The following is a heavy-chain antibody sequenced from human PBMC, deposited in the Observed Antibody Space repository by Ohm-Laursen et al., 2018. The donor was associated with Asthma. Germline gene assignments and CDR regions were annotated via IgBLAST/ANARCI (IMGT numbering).Heavy chain of an antibody. V-gene: IGHV3-30*03. CDR2: ISYDGSNK. J-gene: IGHJ4*02. D-gene: IGHD4-23*01. CDR1: GFTFSSYG. CDR3: ARGGVRWLFDY. Sequence: SLRLSCSASGFTFSSYGMHWVRQALGKGLEWVAVISYDGSNKYYADSVKGRFTISRDNSKNTLYLQMNSLRAEDTAVYYCARGGVRWLFDYWGQGTLVTVSS.